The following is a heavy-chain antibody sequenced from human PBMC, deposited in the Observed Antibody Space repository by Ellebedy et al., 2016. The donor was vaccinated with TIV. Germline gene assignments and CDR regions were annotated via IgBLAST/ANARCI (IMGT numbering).Heavy chain of an antibody. V-gene: IGHV5-10-1*01. CDR2: IDPSDSYT. D-gene: IGHD6-13*01. CDR1: GYSSTSYW. Sequence: GESLKISXKGSGYSSTSYWISWVRQMPGKGLEWMGRIDPSDSYTNYSPSFQGHVTISADKSISTAYLQWSSLKASDTAMYYCASTAGSFFDYWGQGTLVTVSS. J-gene: IGHJ4*02. CDR3: ASTAGSFFDY.